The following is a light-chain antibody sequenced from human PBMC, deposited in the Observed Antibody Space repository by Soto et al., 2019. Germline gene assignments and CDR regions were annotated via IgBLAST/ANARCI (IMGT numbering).Light chain of an antibody. V-gene: IGLV2-14*03. CDR1: SSDVGAYDY. J-gene: IGLJ1*01. CDR3: SSYTSSSTRV. Sequence: QSVLTQPASVSGCPGQSITICCTGASSDVGAYDYVSWYQQHPDKAPKLMIYEVSHRPSGVSNRFYGSKSVNTATLTISGLQAEDEAEYYCSSYTSSSTRVFGTGTKVTVL. CDR2: EVS.